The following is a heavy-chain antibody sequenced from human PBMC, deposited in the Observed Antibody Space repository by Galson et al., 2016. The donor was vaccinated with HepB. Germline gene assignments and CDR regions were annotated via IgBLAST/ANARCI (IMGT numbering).Heavy chain of an antibody. CDR3: HGYGY. J-gene: IGHJ4*01. V-gene: IGHV3-66*02. CDR2: IYSGGDT. CDR1: GLTVSPNY. D-gene: IGHD5-18*01. Sequence: SLRLSRAVSGLTVSPNYMSWVRQAPGKGLEWVSVIYSGGDTNYADSVKGRFTISRHNSKNTLYVQMNSLRADDTAVYYCHGYGYWGHGTLVTVSS.